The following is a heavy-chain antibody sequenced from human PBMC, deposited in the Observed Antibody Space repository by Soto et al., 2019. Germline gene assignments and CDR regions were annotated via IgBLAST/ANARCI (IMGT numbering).Heavy chain of an antibody. CDR1: GFTFSSYG. D-gene: IGHD4-4*01. V-gene: IGHV3-30*18. Sequence: QVQLVESGGGVVQPGRSLRLSCAASGFTFSSYGMHWVRQAPGKGLEWVAVISYDGSNKYYADSVKGRFTISRDNSKNTLYLQMNSLRADDTAVYYCAKEFSNFLDYWGQGTLVTVSS. CDR2: ISYDGSNK. J-gene: IGHJ4*02. CDR3: AKEFSNFLDY.